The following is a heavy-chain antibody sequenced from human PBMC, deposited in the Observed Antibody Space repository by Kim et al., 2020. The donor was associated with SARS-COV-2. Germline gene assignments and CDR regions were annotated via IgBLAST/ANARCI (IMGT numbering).Heavy chain of an antibody. V-gene: IGHV3-7*03. CDR2: EK. Sequence: EKYYVASVTGRFTISRDNAKNALYLQMDILRAEDTALYYCTRDGRALRDYWGQGTLVIVSS. D-gene: IGHD4-17*01. CDR3: TRDGRALRDY. J-gene: IGHJ4*02.